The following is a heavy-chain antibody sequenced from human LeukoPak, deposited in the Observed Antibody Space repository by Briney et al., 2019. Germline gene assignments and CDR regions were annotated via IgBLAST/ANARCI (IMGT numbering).Heavy chain of an antibody. V-gene: IGHV1-18*01. CDR3: ARAAPYYYDSGGYYWFDP. Sequence: GASVKVSCKASGYTFTSYGISWVRQAPGQGLEWMGWISAYNGNTNYAQKLQGRVTMTTDTSTSTAYMELRSLRSDDTAVYYCARAAPYYYDSGGYYWFDPWGQGTLVTVSS. D-gene: IGHD3-22*01. J-gene: IGHJ5*02. CDR2: ISAYNGNT. CDR1: GYTFTSYG.